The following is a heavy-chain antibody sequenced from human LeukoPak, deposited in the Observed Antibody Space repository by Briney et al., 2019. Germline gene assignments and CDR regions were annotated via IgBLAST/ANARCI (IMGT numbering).Heavy chain of an antibody. J-gene: IGHJ6*03. Sequence: SETLSLTCAVYGGSFSGYYWSWIRQPPGKGLEWIGEINHSGSTNYNPSLKSRVTISVDTSKNQFSLKLSSVTAADTAVYYCARRSSGWLYYYYYMDVWGKGTTVTISS. CDR1: GGSFSGYY. CDR2: INHSGST. CDR3: ARRSSGWLYYYYYMDV. D-gene: IGHD6-19*01. V-gene: IGHV4-34*01.